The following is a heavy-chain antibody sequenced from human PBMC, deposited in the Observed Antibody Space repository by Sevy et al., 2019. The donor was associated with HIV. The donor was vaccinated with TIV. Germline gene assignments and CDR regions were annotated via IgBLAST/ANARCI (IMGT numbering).Heavy chain of an antibody. CDR2: ISSGGSNK. CDR1: TFTFSDYY. D-gene: IGHD2-2*01. Sequence: GGSLRLSCAASTFTFSDYYMTWIRQAPGKGLEWVSHISSGGSNKYYADSVKGRFTISRDNAKNSLYLQMNSLRVEDTAVYYCARDCNSASCLWGLDVWGQGTTVTVSS. V-gene: IGHV3-11*01. CDR3: ARDCNSASCLWGLDV. J-gene: IGHJ6*02.